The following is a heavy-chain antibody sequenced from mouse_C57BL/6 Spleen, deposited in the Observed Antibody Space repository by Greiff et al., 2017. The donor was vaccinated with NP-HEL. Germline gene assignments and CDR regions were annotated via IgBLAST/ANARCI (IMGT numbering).Heavy chain of an antibody. V-gene: IGHV1-80*01. CDR3: ARKDSSGSRAMDD. Sequence: VQLQQSGAELVKPGASVKISCKASGYAFSSYWMNWVKQRPGKGLEWIGQIYPGDGDTNYNGKFKGKATLTADKSSSTAYMQLSSLTSEDSAVYFCARKDSSGSRAMDDWGQGTSVTVSS. CDR2: IYPGDGDT. J-gene: IGHJ4*01. CDR1: GYAFSSYW. D-gene: IGHD3-2*02.